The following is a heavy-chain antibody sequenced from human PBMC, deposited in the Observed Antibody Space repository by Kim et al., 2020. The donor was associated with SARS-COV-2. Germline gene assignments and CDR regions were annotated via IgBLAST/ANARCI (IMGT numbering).Heavy chain of an antibody. CDR3: ARDSGSYYHKGYFQH. J-gene: IGHJ1*01. D-gene: IGHD1-26*01. Sequence: GGSLRLSCAASGFTFSSYAMHWVRQAPGKGLEWVAVISYDGSNKYYADSVKGRFTISRDNSKNTLFLQMNSLRVEDTAVYYCARDSGSYYHKGYFQHWG. V-gene: IGHV3-30*04. CDR2: ISYDGSNK. CDR1: GFTFSSYA.